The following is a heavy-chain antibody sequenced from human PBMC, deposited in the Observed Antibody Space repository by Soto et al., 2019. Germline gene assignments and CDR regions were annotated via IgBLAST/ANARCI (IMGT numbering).Heavy chain of an antibody. V-gene: IGHV1-69*06. D-gene: IGHD6-13*01. CDR3: ARVGAAAGHYYYYGMDV. CDR2: IIPIFGTA. CDR1: GGTFSSYA. J-gene: IGHJ6*02. Sequence: ASVKVSCKASGGTFSSYAISWVRQAPGQGLEWMGGIIPIFGTANYAQKFKGRVTITADKSTSTAYMELSSLRSEDTAVYYCARVGAAAGHYYYYGMDVWGQGTTVTVSS.